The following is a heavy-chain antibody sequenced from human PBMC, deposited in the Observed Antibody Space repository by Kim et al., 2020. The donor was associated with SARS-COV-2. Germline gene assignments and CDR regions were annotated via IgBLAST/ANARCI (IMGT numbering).Heavy chain of an antibody. V-gene: IGHV3-23*01. CDR3: AKVYGMIVVVTLINYFDY. J-gene: IGHJ4*02. CDR2: ISGSGGST. Sequence: GGSLRLSCAASGFTFSSYAMSWVRQAPGKGLEWVSAISGSGGSTYYADSVKGRFTISRDNSKNTLYLQMNSLRAEDTAVYYCAKVYGMIVVVTLINYFDYWGQGTLVTVSS. CDR1: GFTFSSYA. D-gene: IGHD3-22*01.